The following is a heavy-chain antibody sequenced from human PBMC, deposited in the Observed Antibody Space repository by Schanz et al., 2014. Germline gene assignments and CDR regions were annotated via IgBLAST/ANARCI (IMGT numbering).Heavy chain of an antibody. CDR3: ARLEYTSGWQGFDY. V-gene: IGHV4-4*02. D-gene: IGHD1-1*01. J-gene: IGHJ4*02. CDR2: IYETGRT. CDR1: RGSIGSTNW. Sequence: QVQLQESGPGLVKPSGTLSLTCTISRGSIGSTNWWSWLRQSPRKGLEWISDIYETGRTNYNPSLRGQVTVPVTRPTTNFTWRLPAVTAADTAVYYCARLEYTSGWQGFDYWGQGILVTVSP.